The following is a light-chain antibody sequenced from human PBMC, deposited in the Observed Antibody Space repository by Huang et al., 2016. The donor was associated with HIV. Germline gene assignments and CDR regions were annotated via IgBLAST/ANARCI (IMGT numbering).Light chain of an antibody. CDR1: QSVSTN. Sequence: EIVMTQSPATLSVSPGERATLPCRASQSVSTNLAWYQHKPGQAPRLLIYGASTRATGIPARCSGRGSGTEFTLTISSMQSEDFAVYYCQQYNNWPPYTFGQGTKLEIK. CDR3: QQYNNWPPYT. CDR2: GAS. V-gene: IGKV3-15*01. J-gene: IGKJ2*01.